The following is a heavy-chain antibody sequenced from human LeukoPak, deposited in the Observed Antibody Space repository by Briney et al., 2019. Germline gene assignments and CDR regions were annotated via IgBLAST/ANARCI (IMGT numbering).Heavy chain of an antibody. J-gene: IGHJ4*02. CDR1: YTFTSYG. Sequence: YTFTSYGXXWVGQGPGQGEEWVXWISAYNGNTNYEQKLQGRVTITTETSTSTAYMEVRSVRDDDTAVYYCARDADRCPEGYFDYWGQGTLVTVSS. CDR2: ISAYNGNT. V-gene: IGHV1-18*01. CDR3: ARDADRCPEGYFDY.